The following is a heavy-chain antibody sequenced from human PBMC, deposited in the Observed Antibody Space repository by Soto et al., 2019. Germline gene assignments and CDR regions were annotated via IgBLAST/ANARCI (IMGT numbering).Heavy chain of an antibody. CDR1: GFTFSSYW. CDR3: ARDRYVYSSTMGPFWFDP. V-gene: IGHV3-7*05. D-gene: IGHD6-19*01. Sequence: PGGSLRLSCAASGFTFSSYWMSWVRQAPGKGLEWVANIKQDGSEKYYVDSVKGRFTISRDNAKNSLYLQMNSLRAEDTAVYYCARDRYVYSSTMGPFWFDPWGQGTLVTVSS. CDR2: IKQDGSEK. J-gene: IGHJ5*02.